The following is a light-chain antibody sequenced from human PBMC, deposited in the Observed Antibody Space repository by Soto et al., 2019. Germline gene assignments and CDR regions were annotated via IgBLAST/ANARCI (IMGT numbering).Light chain of an antibody. J-gene: IGKJ3*01. CDR1: QSISSW. V-gene: IGKV1-5*03. CDR3: QQYNSYLFT. Sequence: DIQMTQSPSTLSASVGDRVTITCRASQSISSWLAWYQQKPGKAPKLLIYKASTLESGVPSRFSGSGSGTEFTLTISNLQLDDCATHSWQQYNSYLFTCRPGTGEHIK. CDR2: KAS.